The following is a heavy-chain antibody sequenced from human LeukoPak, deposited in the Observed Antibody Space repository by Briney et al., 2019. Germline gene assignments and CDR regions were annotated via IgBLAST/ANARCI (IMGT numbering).Heavy chain of an antibody. J-gene: IGHJ4*02. Sequence: GGSLRLSCAASGFTFSSYELNWIRQAPGKGLEWVSYISSSSAAIYYADSVKGRFTISRDNAKNSLYLQMNSLRDEDTAVYYCARDSRFAFDYWGQGTLVTVSS. CDR2: ISSSSAAI. CDR1: GFTFSSYE. D-gene: IGHD6-13*01. V-gene: IGHV3-48*02. CDR3: ARDSRFAFDY.